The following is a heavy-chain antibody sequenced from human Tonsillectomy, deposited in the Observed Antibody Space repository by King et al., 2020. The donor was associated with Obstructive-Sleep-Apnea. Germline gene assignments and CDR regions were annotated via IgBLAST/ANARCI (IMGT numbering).Heavy chain of an antibody. CDR3: AKEPLYSSGWTSYYYYYGMDV. CDR1: GFTFSSYD. V-gene: IGHV3-30*18. D-gene: IGHD6-19*01. J-gene: IGHJ6*02. Sequence: VQLVESGGGVVQPGRSLRLSCAASGFTFSSYDMHWSRQAPGKGLEWVAVILYDGSNKYYADSVKGRFTISRVNSKNTLYLQMNSLRAEDTAVYYCAKEPLYSSGWTSYYYYYGMDVWGQGTPVTVSS. CDR2: ILYDGSNK.